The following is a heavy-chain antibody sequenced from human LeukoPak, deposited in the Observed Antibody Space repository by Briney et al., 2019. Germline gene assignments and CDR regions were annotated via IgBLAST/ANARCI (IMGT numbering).Heavy chain of an antibody. Sequence: QTLSLTCAISGDSVSSKSVAWNWIRQSPSRGLEWLGRTYFRSKWYNNYAVSVKSRITLNPDTSKNQFSLQLNSVTPDDTALYFCARENSNTGMLDYWGQGTLVTVSS. CDR2: TYFRSKWYN. D-gene: IGHD1-1*01. J-gene: IGHJ4*02. V-gene: IGHV6-1*01. CDR3: ARENSNTGMLDY. CDR1: GDSVSSKSVA.